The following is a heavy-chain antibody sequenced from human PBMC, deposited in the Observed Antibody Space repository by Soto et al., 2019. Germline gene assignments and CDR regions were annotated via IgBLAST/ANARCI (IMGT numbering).Heavy chain of an antibody. CDR2: IYYSGST. CDR1: GGSISSYY. V-gene: IGHV4-59*01. Sequence: SDTLSLTCTVSGGSISSYYWIWIRQPPGKGLEWIGYIYYSGSTNYNPSLKSRVTISVDTSKNQFSLKLSSVTAADTAVYYCARVAVAGTYFDYWGQGTLVTVSS. J-gene: IGHJ4*02. CDR3: ARVAVAGTYFDY. D-gene: IGHD6-19*01.